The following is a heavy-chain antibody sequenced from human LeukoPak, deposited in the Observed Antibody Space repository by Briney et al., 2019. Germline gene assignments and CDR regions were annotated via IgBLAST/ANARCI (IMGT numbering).Heavy chain of an antibody. V-gene: IGHV3-20*04. J-gene: IGHJ5*02. CDR2: INWNGGST. CDR3: ARGGRYRSPSPNWFDP. CDR1: GFTFSSYS. D-gene: IGHD3-9*01. Sequence: AGGSLRLSCAASGFTFSSYSMNWVRQAPGKGLEWVSGINWNGGSTGYADSVKGRFTISRDNAKNSLYLQMDSLRAEDTALYYCARGGRYRSPSPNWFDPWGQGTLVTVSS.